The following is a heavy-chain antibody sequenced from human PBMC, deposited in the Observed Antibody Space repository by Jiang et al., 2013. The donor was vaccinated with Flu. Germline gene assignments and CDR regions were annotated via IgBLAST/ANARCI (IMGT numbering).Heavy chain of an antibody. CDR3: ARRVEYNNNWHRFDY. J-gene: IGHJ4*02. CDR2: IYPTDSYT. D-gene: IGHD1-1*01. CDR1: GSNFNNYW. V-gene: IGHV5-51*01. Sequence: QLVESGAEVKKPGDSLKISCQGSGSNFNNYWIGWVRQMPGRGLEWMGIIYPTDSYTRYSPSFQGQVIISADKSISTAYLQWRSLRASDTAIYFCARRVEYNNNWHRFDYWGQGTRVTVSS.